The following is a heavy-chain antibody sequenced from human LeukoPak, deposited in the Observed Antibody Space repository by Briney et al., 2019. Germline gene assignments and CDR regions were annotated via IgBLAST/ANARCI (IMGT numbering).Heavy chain of an antibody. J-gene: IGHJ4*02. CDR3: ASDHIYCGGDCSNTKGY. CDR2: ISSSGSTI. CDR1: GFTFSDYY. V-gene: IGHV3-11*04. D-gene: IGHD2-21*02. Sequence: GGSLRLSCAASGFTFSDYYMSWIRQAPGKGLEWVSYISSSGSTIYYADSVKGRFTISRDNAKNSLYLQMNSLRAEDTAVYYCASDHIYCGGDCSNTKGYWGQGTLVTVSS.